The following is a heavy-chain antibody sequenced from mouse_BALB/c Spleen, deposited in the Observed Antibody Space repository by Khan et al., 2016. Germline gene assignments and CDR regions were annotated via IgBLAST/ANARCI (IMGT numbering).Heavy chain of an antibody. J-gene: IGHJ2*01. CDR3: ARGEGDY. Sequence: EVQLQESGPGLVKPSQSLSLTCTVTRYSITSDYAWNWIRQFPGNKLEWMGYISYSGSTSYNPSLKSRISITRDTSKNQFFLQLNSVTTEDTATYYCARGEGDYWGQGTTLTVSS. CDR2: ISYSGST. CDR1: RYSITSDYA. V-gene: IGHV3-2*02.